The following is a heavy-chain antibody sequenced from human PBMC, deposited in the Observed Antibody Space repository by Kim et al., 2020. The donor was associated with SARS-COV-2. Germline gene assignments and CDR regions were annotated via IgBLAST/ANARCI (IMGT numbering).Heavy chain of an antibody. J-gene: IGHJ6*03. CDR2: ISGSGGTI. CDR1: GFTFSDYY. D-gene: IGHD3-3*01. Sequence: GGSLRLSCTAYGFTFSDYYMSWIRQAPGKGLEWVSSISGSGGTISYADSVKGRFTISRDNSRNSVFLQMDSLRAEDTAFYYCARRLFAVVADTCYMYVW. CDR3: ARRLFAVVADTCYMYV. V-gene: IGHV3-11*01.